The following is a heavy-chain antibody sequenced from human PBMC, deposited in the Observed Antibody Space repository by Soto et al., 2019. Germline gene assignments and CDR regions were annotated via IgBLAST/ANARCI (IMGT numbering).Heavy chain of an antibody. CDR3: ARSRLWLGEFTEPGYNGMDV. J-gene: IGHJ6*02. Sequence: QVQLVQSGAEVKKPGASVKVSCKASGYTFTGYYMHWVRQAPGQGLEWMGWINPNSGDTNYAQKFQGWVTMTRDTSISTAYMDLSRLRSDDTAVYYCARSRLWLGEFTEPGYNGMDVWGQGTTVTVSS. CDR2: INPNSGDT. V-gene: IGHV1-2*04. CDR1: GYTFTGYY. D-gene: IGHD3-10*01.